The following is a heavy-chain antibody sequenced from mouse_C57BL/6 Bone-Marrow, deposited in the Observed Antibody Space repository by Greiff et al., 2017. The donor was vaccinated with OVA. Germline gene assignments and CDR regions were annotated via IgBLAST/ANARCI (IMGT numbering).Heavy chain of an antibody. CDR3: TRDRDGRFAY. CDR1: GFTFSSYA. V-gene: IGHV5-9-1*02. J-gene: IGHJ3*01. Sequence: EVQLQQSGEGLVKPGGSLKLSCAASGFTFSSYAMSWVRQTPEKRLEWVAYISSGGDYIYYADTVKGRFTISRDNARNTLYLQMSSLKSEDTAMYYCTRDRDGRFAYWGQGTLVTVSA. CDR2: ISSGGDYI. D-gene: IGHD2-14*01.